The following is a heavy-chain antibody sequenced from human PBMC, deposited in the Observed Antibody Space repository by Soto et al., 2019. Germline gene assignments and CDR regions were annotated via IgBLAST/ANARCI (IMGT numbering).Heavy chain of an antibody. V-gene: IGHV3-33*01. D-gene: IGHD3-16*01. J-gene: IGHJ4*02. CDR3: ARDGDVNTGFGKDY. Sequence: GGSLRLSCAASGFTFSNYGMHWVRQAPGKGLEWVAFIWDDGGYKYYAESVDGRFTISRDNSKNTLYLQMNSLRAEDTAVYYCARDGDVNTGFGKDYWGQGTLVTVSS. CDR1: GFTFSNYG. CDR2: IWDDGGYK.